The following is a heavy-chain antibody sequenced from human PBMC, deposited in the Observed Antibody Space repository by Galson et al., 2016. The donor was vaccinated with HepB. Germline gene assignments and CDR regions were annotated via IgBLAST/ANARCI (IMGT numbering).Heavy chain of an antibody. CDR3: TRTIDY. CDR2: IKRDGSER. Sequence: SLRLSCAASGFPFSTYWMSWVRQAPGRGLEWVADIKRDGSERYYVDSMKGRFTISRDNANNSLYLQMNSLRDEDTAVYYCTRTIDYWGQGTLVTVSS. CDR1: GFPFSTYW. J-gene: IGHJ4*02. V-gene: IGHV3-7*01. D-gene: IGHD5-24*01.